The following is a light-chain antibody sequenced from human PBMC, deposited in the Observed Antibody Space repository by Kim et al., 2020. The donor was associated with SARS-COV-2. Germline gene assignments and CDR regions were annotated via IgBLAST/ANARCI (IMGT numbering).Light chain of an antibody. CDR3: QQRNNWPPAVT. CDR2: DAA. J-gene: IGKJ4*01. Sequence: PGYRAILSCRASLTIGISLGWYQHKLGQAPRLLVYDAANRAAGIPDRFSGGGSGTDFTLTISSLEPEDFAIYYCQQRNNWPPAVTFGGGTKVDIK. V-gene: IGKV3-11*01. CDR1: LTIGIS.